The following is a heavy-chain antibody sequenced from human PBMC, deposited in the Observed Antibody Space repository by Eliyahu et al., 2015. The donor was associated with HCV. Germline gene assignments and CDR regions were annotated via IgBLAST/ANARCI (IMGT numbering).Heavy chain of an antibody. V-gene: IGHV3-74*01. CDR3: GRGGYSYDVDY. D-gene: IGHD5-18*01. Sequence: VQLVESGGGLVQPGGSLRLSCAASGFTFSSYWMHWVRQAPGKGLVWVSRIHTDGSDTNYADSVKGRFTISRDNAKNTLYLQINSLRAEDTAVYYCGRGGYSYDVDYWGQGTLVTVSS. CDR1: GFTFSSYW. J-gene: IGHJ4*02. CDR2: IHTDGSDT.